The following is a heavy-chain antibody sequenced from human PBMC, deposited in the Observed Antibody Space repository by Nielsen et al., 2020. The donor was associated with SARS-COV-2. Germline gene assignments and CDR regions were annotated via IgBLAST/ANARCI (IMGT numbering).Heavy chain of an antibody. V-gene: IGHV3-20*01. Sequence: WIRQPPGKGLEWVSGINWNGGSTGYADSVKGRFTISRANAKNSLYLQMNSLRAEDTGLYHCARVPDSSGYGYYYYGMDVWGQGTTVTVSS. CDR3: ARVPDSSGYGYYYYGMDV. CDR2: INWNGGST. J-gene: IGHJ6*02. D-gene: IGHD3-22*01.